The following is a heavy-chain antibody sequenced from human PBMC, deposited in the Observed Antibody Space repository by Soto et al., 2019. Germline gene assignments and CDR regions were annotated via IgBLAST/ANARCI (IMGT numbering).Heavy chain of an antibody. CDR3: SRAPFDSSGYFGY. V-gene: IGHV3-30-3*01. Sequence: GGSLRLSCAASGFTFRRYSMHWVRQAPGKGLEWVAAISYDETNESYADSVKGRFTISRDTSKNTLFLQMNSLRPEDTAVYFCSRAPFDSSGYFGYWGQGALVTVSS. CDR1: GFTFRRYS. D-gene: IGHD3-22*01. CDR2: ISYDETNE. J-gene: IGHJ4*02.